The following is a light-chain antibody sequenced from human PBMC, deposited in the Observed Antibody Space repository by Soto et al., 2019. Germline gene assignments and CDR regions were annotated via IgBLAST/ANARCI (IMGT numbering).Light chain of an antibody. V-gene: IGKV3-15*01. CDR1: QSVSSN. CDR2: GAS. CDR3: QQYNNYPLT. Sequence: DILMTQSPSSLSASLGDRVTLSCRASQSVSSNLAWYQQKPGQAPKLLIYGASTMPTGIPARFSGSGSGTEFTLTISSLQSEDFAVYYCQQYNNYPLTFGGGTKVEIK. J-gene: IGKJ4*01.